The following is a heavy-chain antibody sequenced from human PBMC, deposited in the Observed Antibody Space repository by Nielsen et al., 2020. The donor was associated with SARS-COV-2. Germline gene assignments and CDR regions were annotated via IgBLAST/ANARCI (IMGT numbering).Heavy chain of an antibody. CDR1: GGSISSSSYY. Sequence: SETLSLTCTVSGGSISSSSYYWGWIRQPPGKGLEWIGSIYYSGSTNYNPSLKSRVTISVDTSKNQFSLKLSSVTAADTAVYYCAREEWLVSVGNWFDPWGQGTLVTVSS. CDR3: AREEWLVSVGNWFDP. V-gene: IGHV4-39*07. J-gene: IGHJ5*02. D-gene: IGHD6-19*01. CDR2: IYYSGST.